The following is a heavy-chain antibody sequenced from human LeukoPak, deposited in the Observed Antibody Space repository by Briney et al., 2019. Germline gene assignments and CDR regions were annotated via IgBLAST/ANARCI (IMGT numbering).Heavy chain of an antibody. CDR1: GFTFSSYA. D-gene: IGHD6-19*01. CDR2: LSGSGGMT. V-gene: IGHV3-23*01. J-gene: IGHJ4*01. CDR3: AKDRIGSSGWHFDH. Sequence: GGSLRLSCAASGFTFSSYAMIWVRQVPGKGLEWVPGLSGSGGMTYYADSVKGRFTISRDNSKNTLYLQMNSLRVDDTAVYYCAKDRIGSSGWHFDHWGLGTQVTVSS.